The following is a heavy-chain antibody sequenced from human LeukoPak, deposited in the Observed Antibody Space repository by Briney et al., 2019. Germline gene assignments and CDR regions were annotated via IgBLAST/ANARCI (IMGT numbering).Heavy chain of an antibody. J-gene: IGHJ4*02. D-gene: IGHD5-18*01. CDR3: AREGEDTAMVDY. CDR1: DSSIRSNY. V-gene: IGHV4-4*07. Sequence: PSETLSLTCTVSDSSIRSNYLWGWIRQPPGKGLEWIGRIYTSGSTNYNPSLKSRVTMSVDTSKSQFSLKLSSVTAADTAVYYCAREGEDTAMVDYWGQGTLVTVSS. CDR2: IYTSGST.